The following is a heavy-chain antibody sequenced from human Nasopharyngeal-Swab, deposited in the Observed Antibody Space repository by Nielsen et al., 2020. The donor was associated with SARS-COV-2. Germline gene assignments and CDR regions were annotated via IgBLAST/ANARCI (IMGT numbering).Heavy chain of an antibody. CDR3: ARGLLGFCSSGSCYRLFDP. J-gene: IGHJ5*02. V-gene: IGHV4-30-4*08. CDR1: GGSISSGDYY. CDR2: IYFSGST. D-gene: IGHD2-2*01. Sequence: SETLSFTCTVSGGSISSGDYYWTWIRQPPGKGLEWIGYIYFSGSTSYNPSLKRGLTISVDTSKSQFSLKLSSVTAADTAVYYCARGLLGFCSSGSCYRLFDPWGQGTLVTVSS.